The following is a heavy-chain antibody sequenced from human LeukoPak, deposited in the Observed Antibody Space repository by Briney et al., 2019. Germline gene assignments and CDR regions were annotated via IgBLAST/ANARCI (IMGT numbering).Heavy chain of an antibody. D-gene: IGHD3-3*01. CDR1: GRSVGIYY. V-gene: IGHV4-59*02. J-gene: IGHJ3*02. CDR3: ARAGLNYDVWSGYYAFDI. CDR2: IYYSGST. Sequence: ASDTLSLTCTLSGRSVGIYYWRWVRDPPGRGRECVGYIYYSGSTNYYPSLKSRVTISVDTSKNQFSLKLSSVTAADTAVYYCARAGLNYDVWSGYYAFDIWGQGTMVTVSS.